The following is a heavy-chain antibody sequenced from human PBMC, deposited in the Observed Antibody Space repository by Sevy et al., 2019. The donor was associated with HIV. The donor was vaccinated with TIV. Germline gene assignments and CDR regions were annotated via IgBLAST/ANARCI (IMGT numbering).Heavy chain of an antibody. CDR3: ARDGGNSVKWYPLY. D-gene: IGHD2-2*01. J-gene: IGHJ4*01. V-gene: IGHV3-30-3*01. CDR1: GFAFSTHA. Sequence: QGGSLRLSCAASGFAFSTHAMHWVRQAPGKGLEWVAVISYEGTETFYVASVEGRFTISRDNSKNMLSLQINSPRPEDTAVYYCARDGGNSVKWYPLYWGHGTLVTVSS. CDR2: ISYEGTET.